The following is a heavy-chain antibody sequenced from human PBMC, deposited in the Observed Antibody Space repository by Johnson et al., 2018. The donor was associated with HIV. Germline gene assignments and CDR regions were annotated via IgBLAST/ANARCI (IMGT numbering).Heavy chain of an antibody. CDR3: AKDLFTEREDDVFDV. Sequence: VQLVESGGGVVQPGRSLRLSCAASGFTFSSYGMHWVRQATGKGLEWVSAIGTAGDTYYPGSVKGRFTISRDNSKNTLYLQMNSLRAEDTAVYYCAKDLFTEREDDVFDVWGQGTMVTVSS. CDR1: GFTFSSYG. CDR2: IGTAGDT. J-gene: IGHJ3*01. D-gene: IGHD1-26*01. V-gene: IGHV3-13*01.